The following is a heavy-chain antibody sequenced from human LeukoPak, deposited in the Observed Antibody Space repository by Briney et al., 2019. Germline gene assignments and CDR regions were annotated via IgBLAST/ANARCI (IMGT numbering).Heavy chain of an antibody. D-gene: IGHD4-17*01. CDR3: AKPLSAVTSGC. CDR2: ISVSGGGT. CDR1: GFPFSSYA. V-gene: IGHV3-23*01. Sequence: GGSLRLFCAASGFPFSSYAMNWVRQAPGKGLEWVASISVSGGGTYYADAVKGRFTISKDNSKSTLYLQMNSLRAEDTAVYYCAKPLSAVTSGCWGQGTLVTVSS. J-gene: IGHJ4*02.